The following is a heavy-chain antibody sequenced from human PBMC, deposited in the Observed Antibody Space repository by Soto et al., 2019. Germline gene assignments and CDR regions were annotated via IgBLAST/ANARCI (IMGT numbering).Heavy chain of an antibody. CDR1: GGSFSGYY. D-gene: IGHD3-22*01. J-gene: IGHJ6*02. V-gene: IGHV4-34*01. CDR3: ARDRYYDSSGPCLDPSDRRYYGMYF. CDR2: INHSGST. Sequence: SETLSLTCAVYGGSFSGYYWSWIRQPPGKGLEWIGEINHSGSTNYNPSLKSRVTISVDTSKNQFSLKLSSVTAADTAVYYCARDRYYDSSGPCLDPSDRRYYGMYFPGQGTTVTVSS.